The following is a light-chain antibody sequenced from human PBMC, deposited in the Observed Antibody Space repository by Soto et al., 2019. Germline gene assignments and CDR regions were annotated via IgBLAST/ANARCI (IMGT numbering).Light chain of an antibody. V-gene: IGKV3-20*01. Sequence: EIVLTQSPGTLSLSPGERATLSCRASQSVRSSYLARYQQKPGQAPRLLIYGASNRATGIPDRFSGSGSGTDFTLTISRLEPEDFAVYSCQQYGSSPLTFGGGTKVEIK. CDR1: QSVRSSY. J-gene: IGKJ4*01. CDR2: GAS. CDR3: QQYGSSPLT.